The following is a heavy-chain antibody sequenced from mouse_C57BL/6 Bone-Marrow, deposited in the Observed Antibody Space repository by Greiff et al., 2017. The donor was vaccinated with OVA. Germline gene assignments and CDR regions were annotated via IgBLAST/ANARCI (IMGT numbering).Heavy chain of an antibody. CDR3: AREEGGSSFYWYFDV. V-gene: IGHV3-6*01. J-gene: IGHJ1*03. Sequence: SGPGLVKPSQSLSLTCSVTGYSITSGYYWNWIRQFPGNKLEWMGYISYDGSNNYNPSLKNRISITRDTSKNQFFLKLNSVTTEDTATYYCAREEGGSSFYWYFDVWGTGTTVTVSS. D-gene: IGHD1-1*01. CDR1: GYSITSGYY. CDR2: ISYDGSN.